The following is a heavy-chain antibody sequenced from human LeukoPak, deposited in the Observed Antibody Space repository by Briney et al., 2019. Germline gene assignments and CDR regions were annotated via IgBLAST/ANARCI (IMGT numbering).Heavy chain of an antibody. Sequence: GRSLRLSCAASGFTFSSYGMHWVRQAPGKGLEWVAVIWYDGSNKYYADSVKGRFTISRDNSKNTLYLQMNSLRAEDTAVYYCARDDYYDSSGYYKVSYYYYYGMDVWGQGTTVTVSS. CDR1: GFTFSSYG. D-gene: IGHD3-22*01. V-gene: IGHV3-33*08. CDR2: IWYDGSNK. CDR3: ARDDYYDSSGYYKVSYYYYYGMDV. J-gene: IGHJ6*02.